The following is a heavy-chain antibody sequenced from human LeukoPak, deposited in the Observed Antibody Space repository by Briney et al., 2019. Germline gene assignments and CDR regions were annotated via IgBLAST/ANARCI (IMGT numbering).Heavy chain of an antibody. D-gene: IGHD7-27*01. V-gene: IGHV3-30*04. CDR3: ARDGDWGSPSYYFDY. J-gene: IGHJ4*02. CDR1: GFTFSSYA. Sequence: GRSLRLSCAASGFTFSSYAMHWVRQAPGKGLEWVAVTSYDGSNKYYADSVKGRFTISRGNSKNTLYLQMNSLRAEDTAVYYCARDGDWGSPSYYFDYWGQGTLVTVSS. CDR2: TSYDGSNK.